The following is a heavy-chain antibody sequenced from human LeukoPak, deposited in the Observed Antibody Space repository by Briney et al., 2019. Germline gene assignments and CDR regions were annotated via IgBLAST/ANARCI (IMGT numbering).Heavy chain of an antibody. CDR2: ISAYNGNT. CDR3: ARVSSPTHYYYYMDV. Sequence: EASVKVSCKASGYTFTSYGISWVRQAPGQGLEWMGWISAYNGNTNYAQKLQGRVTMTTDTSTSTAYMELRSLRSDDTAVYYCARVSSPTHYYYYMDVWGKGTTVTVSS. D-gene: IGHD6-13*01. CDR1: GYTFTSYG. V-gene: IGHV1-18*01. J-gene: IGHJ6*03.